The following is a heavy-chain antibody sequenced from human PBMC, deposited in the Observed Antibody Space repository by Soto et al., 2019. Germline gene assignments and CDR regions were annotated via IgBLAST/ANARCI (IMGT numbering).Heavy chain of an antibody. D-gene: IGHD2-2*01. CDR2: ISSSSSYT. V-gene: IGHV3-21*01. CDR3: AKDQYGYCSSTSCSPSDY. J-gene: IGHJ4*02. Sequence: GGSLRLSCVASGFMFSSYSMNWVRQAPGKGLEWVSSISSSSSYTYHADSVKGRFTISRDNDKNSLYLQMNFLRAEDTAEYYCAKDQYGYCSSTSCSPSDYWGQGTLVTVFS. CDR1: GFMFSSYS.